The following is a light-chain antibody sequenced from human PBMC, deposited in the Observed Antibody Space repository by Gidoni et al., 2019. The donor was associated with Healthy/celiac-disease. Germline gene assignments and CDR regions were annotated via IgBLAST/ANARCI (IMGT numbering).Light chain of an antibody. J-gene: IGKJ1*01. CDR3: LQDYNYPWT. CDR2: AAS. V-gene: IGKV1-6*01. CDR1: QGITND. Sequence: AIQMTQSPSSLSASVGDTVTLTCRASQGITNDLGWYQQKPGKAPKLLIYAASSLQSRVPSRFRGRGSGTDFTLTISSLQPEDFATFYCLQDYNYPWTFGQGTKVEIK.